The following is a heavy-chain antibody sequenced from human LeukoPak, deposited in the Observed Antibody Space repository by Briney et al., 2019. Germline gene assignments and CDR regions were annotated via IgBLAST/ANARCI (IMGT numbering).Heavy chain of an antibody. D-gene: IGHD2-21*02. Sequence: PSETLSLTCAVYGGSFSGDFWSWLRQSPGKGLEWIGEIKHDGSTTYNPSLKSRVTISVDTSKNQFSLKLRSVMAADTAVYYCARAYCVGDCTVLHIYFDNWGQGTLVTVSS. CDR1: GGSFSGDF. V-gene: IGHV4-34*01. CDR2: IKHDGST. CDR3: ARAYCVGDCTVLHIYFDN. J-gene: IGHJ4*02.